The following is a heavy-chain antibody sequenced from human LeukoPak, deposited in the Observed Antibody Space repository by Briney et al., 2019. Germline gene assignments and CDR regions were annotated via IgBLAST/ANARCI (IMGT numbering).Heavy chain of an antibody. D-gene: IGHD2-2*03. CDR3: ARDGSLGIDAFDI. CDR2: IRYDGSNK. J-gene: IGHJ3*02. CDR1: GFTFSSYG. Sequence: GGSLRLSCAASGFTFSSYGMHWVRQAPGKGLEWVAFIRYDGSNKYYADSVKGRFTISRDNSKNTLYLQMNSLRAEDTAVYYCARDGSLGIDAFDIWGPGTMVTVSS. V-gene: IGHV3-30*02.